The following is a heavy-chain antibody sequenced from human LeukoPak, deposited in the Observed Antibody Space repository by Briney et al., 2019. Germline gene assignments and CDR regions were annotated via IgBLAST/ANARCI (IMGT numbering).Heavy chain of an antibody. J-gene: IGHJ4*02. D-gene: IGHD6-19*01. Sequence: GGSLRLSCAASGFTFSSYWMHWVRQAPGKGLVWVSRINSDGSSTSYADSVKGRFTISRDNAKNTLYLQMNSLRAEDTAVYYCAREGYSSGWYYFDYWGQGTLVTVSS. CDR1: GFTFSSYW. CDR3: AREGYSSGWYYFDY. CDR2: INSDGSST. V-gene: IGHV3-74*01.